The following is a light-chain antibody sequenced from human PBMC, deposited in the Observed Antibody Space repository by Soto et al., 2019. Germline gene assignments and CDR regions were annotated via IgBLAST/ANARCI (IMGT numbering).Light chain of an antibody. J-gene: IGKJ1*01. CDR1: HTISSSY. Sequence: ENVLTQSPGTLSLSPGQRATLSCRASHTISSSYLAWYQQKPGQAPRLLIYAISDRTTGVPDRFRGSGSGTDCTLTITRLEPEDFAVYFCQQYDSSPRTFGQGTKVEIK. CDR3: QQYDSSPRT. V-gene: IGKV3-20*01. CDR2: AIS.